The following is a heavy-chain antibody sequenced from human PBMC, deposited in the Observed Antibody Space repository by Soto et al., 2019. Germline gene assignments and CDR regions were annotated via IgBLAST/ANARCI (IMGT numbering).Heavy chain of an antibody. D-gene: IGHD2-21*01. CDR1: GFNFSNFA. J-gene: IGHJ3*02. CDR3: ARRIPVSGPYGAFDI. CDR2: ISYDGDNQ. V-gene: IGHV3-30*03. Sequence: QVQLVESGGGVVQPGRSLRVSCVASGFNFSNFAMYWVRRAPGNGLEWVALISYDGDNQYYADSLKGRFTISRDNSKNTLYLQMNSPRVENTAVYYCARRIPVSGPYGAFDIWGQGTMVTVSS.